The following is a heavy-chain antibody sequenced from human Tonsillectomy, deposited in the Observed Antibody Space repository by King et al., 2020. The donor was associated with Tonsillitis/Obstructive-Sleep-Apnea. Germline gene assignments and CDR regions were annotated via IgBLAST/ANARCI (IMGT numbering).Heavy chain of an antibody. J-gene: IGHJ3*02. V-gene: IGHV3-74*01. D-gene: IGHD2-2*01. Sequence: VQLVESGGGLVQPGGSLRLSCAASGFTFSSYWMHWVRQAPGKGLVWVSRINSDGSSTPYADSVKGRFTISRDNDKNTLYLQMNSLRAEDTAVYYCARGGRIYCSGSSCYEGEGAFDIWGQGTMVTVSS. CDR1: GFTFSSYW. CDR3: ARGGRIYCSGSSCYEGEGAFDI. CDR2: INSDGSST.